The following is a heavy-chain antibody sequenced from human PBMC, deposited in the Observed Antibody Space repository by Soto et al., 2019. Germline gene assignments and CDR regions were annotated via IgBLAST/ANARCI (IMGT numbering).Heavy chain of an antibody. CDR1: GYIFSGYG. V-gene: IGHV3-33*01. CDR2: IRYDGSNI. J-gene: IGHJ4*02. D-gene: IGHD1-7*01. CDR3: ARDGIGGTIFRGYFDY. Sequence: QAQLVESGGGVVQPGRSLRLSCAASGYIFSGYGMHWVRQAPGKGLEWVAVIRYDGSNIYYADSVKGRFTISRDNSKNMLYLQMNSLGAEDTAVYYCARDGIGGTIFRGYFDYWGQGTLVTGSS.